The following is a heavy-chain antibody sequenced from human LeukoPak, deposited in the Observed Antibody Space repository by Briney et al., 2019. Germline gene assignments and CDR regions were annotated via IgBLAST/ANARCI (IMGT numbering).Heavy chain of an antibody. CDR3: ARDNLQAAPSRRYFDY. CDR1: GGSISSGGYY. V-gene: IGHV4-31*03. CDR2: IYYSGST. Sequence: SETLSLTCTVSGGSISSGGYYWRWIRQHPGKGLEWIGYIYYSGSTYYNPSLKSRVTISVDTSKNQFSLKLSSVTAADTAVYYCARDNLQAAPSRRYFDYWGQGTLVTVSS. D-gene: IGHD2-15*01. J-gene: IGHJ4*02.